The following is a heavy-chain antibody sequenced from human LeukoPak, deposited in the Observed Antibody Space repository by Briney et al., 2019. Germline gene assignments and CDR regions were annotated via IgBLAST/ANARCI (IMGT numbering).Heavy chain of an antibody. D-gene: IGHD2-2*01. CDR3: AKGEVGYCSSASCYLVY. J-gene: IGHJ4*02. CDR1: GFAFNSYT. Sequence: GGSLRLSCAASGFAFNSYTMNWVRQAPGKGLEWVSTISGGSDYTNYADSVKGRFTISRDNSKNTLYLQMNSLRAEDTALYYCAKGEVGYCSSASCYLVYWGQGTLVTASS. V-gene: IGHV3-23*01. CDR2: ISGGSDYT.